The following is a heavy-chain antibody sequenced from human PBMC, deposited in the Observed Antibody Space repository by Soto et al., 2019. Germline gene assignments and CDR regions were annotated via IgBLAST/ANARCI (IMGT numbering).Heavy chain of an antibody. V-gene: IGHV5-10-1*01. CDR2: IDPSDSYT. D-gene: IGHD5-12*01. CDR3: ARVVATISYSYYGMDV. CDR1: GYSFTSYW. Sequence: PGESLKISCKGSGYSFTSYWISWVRQMPGKGLEWMGRIDPSDSYTNYSPSFQGHVTISADKSISTAYLQWSSLKASDTAMYYCARVVATISYSYYGMDVWGQGTTVTVSS. J-gene: IGHJ6*02.